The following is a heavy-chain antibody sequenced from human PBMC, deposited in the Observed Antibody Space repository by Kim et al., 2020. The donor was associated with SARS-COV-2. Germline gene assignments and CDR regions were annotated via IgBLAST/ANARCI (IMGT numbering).Heavy chain of an antibody. CDR1: STGYY. Sequence: STGYYMHWVRRAPGQGLEWMGWINPNSGGTNYAHKFQGRVTMTRDTSISTAYMELSRLRSDDTAVYYCARDLWIFGRGGNFDYWGQGTLAT. D-gene: IGHD3-10*01. V-gene: IGHV1-2*07. CDR3: ARDLWIFGRGGNFDY. CDR2: INPNSGGT. J-gene: IGHJ4*02.